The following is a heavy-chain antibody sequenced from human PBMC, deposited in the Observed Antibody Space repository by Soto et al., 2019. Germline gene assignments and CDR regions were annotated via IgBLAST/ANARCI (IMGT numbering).Heavy chain of an antibody. V-gene: IGHV3-7*05. J-gene: IGHJ6*02. CDR1: GFTFSSYW. Sequence: GGSLRLSCAASGFTFSSYWMSWVRQAPGKGLEWVANIKQDGSEKYYVDSVKGRFTISRDNAKNSLYLQMNSLRAEDTAVYYCARDVTPMGFGESNDLWDYYYGMDVWGQGTTVTVSS. CDR3: ARDVTPMGFGESNDLWDYYYGMDV. D-gene: IGHD3-10*01. CDR2: IKQDGSEK.